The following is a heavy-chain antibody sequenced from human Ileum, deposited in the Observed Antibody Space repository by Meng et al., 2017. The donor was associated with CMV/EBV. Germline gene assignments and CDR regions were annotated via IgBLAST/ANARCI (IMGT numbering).Heavy chain of an antibody. CDR3: ARDAYSYDSSGYFKGDY. D-gene: IGHD3-22*01. CDR1: GFTFSSYE. J-gene: IGHJ4*02. Sequence: GGSLRLSCAASGFTFSSYEMNWVRQAPGKGLEWVSYISSSGSAIYYADSVKGRFTISRDNAKNSLYLQMNSLRAEDTAVYYCARDAYSYDSSGYFKGDYWGQGTLVTVSS. V-gene: IGHV3-48*03. CDR2: ISSSGSAI.